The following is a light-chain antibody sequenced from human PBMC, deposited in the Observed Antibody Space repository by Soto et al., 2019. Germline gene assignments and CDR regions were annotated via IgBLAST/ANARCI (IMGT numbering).Light chain of an antibody. Sequence: EIVMTQSPATLSVSPGERVTLSCRASQSVFSSLAWYQQKPGQAPRLLIYGAATRATGIPARFSGSGSGTDFTLTISSLKSEGFEVYVCQQYHTWPAFGRGTRVEIK. CDR3: QQYHTWPA. CDR2: GAA. CDR1: QSVFSS. J-gene: IGKJ4*01. V-gene: IGKV3-15*01.